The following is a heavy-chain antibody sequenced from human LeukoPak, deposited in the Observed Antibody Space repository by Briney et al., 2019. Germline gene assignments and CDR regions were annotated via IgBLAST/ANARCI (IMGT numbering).Heavy chain of an antibody. CDR1: GFTFSSYA. CDR2: ISYDGSNK. Sequence: PGRSLRLSCAASGFTFSSYAMHWVRQAPGKGLEWVAVISYDGSNKYYADSVKGRFTISRDNSKNTLYLQMNSLRAEDTAVYYCARDIRGYYYEAFDYWGQGTLVTVSS. J-gene: IGHJ4*02. CDR3: ARDIRGYYYEAFDY. D-gene: IGHD3-22*01. V-gene: IGHV3-30*04.